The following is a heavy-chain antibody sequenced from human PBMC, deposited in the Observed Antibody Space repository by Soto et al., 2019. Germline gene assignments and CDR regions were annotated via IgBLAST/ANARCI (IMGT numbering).Heavy chain of an antibody. CDR2: IKSKTDGGTT. J-gene: IGHJ6*02. Sequence: EVQLVESGGGLVKPGGSLRLSCAASGFTFSNAWMNWVRQAPGKGLEWVGRIKSKTDGGTTGYAAPVKGRFTISRDDSQNTLYLQMNSLRTEDTAGYYCATEPYQYYLFGMDVWGHGTTVTVSS. CDR1: GFTFSNAW. CDR3: ATEPYQYYLFGMDV. V-gene: IGHV3-15*07.